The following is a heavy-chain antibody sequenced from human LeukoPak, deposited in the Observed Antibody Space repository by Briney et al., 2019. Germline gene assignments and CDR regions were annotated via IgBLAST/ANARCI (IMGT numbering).Heavy chain of an antibody. Sequence: PSQTLSLTCAVSGDSISSGGYSWSWIRQPPGKGLEWIGYIYHGGSANYNPSLKSRVTISVDTSKNQFSLKLSSVTAADTAVYYCARGTTATRGWFDPWGQGTLVTVSS. CDR1: GDSISSGGYS. J-gene: IGHJ5*02. CDR3: ARGTTATRGWFDP. CDR2: IYHGGSA. V-gene: IGHV4-30-2*01. D-gene: IGHD1-1*01.